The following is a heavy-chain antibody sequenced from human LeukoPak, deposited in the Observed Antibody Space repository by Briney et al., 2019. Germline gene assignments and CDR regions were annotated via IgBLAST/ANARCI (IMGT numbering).Heavy chain of an antibody. D-gene: IGHD3-10*01. J-gene: IGHJ4*02. Sequence: SETLSLTCTVSGGSISSSSYYWGWIRQPPGKGLEWIGSIYYSGSTYYNPSLKSRVTISVDTSKNQFSLKLSSATAADTAVYYCATQTYHYGSGSLYLFDYWGQGTLVTVSS. V-gene: IGHV4-39*01. CDR3: ATQTYHYGSGSLYLFDY. CDR2: IYYSGST. CDR1: GGSISSSSYY.